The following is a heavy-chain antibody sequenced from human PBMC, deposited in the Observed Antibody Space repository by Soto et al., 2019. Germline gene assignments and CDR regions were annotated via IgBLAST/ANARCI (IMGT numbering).Heavy chain of an antibody. CDR1: GFTFSSYG. V-gene: IGHV3-33*01. CDR2: IWYGGSNK. J-gene: IGHJ4*02. D-gene: IGHD2-21*02. Sequence: QVQLVESGGGVVQPGRSLRLSCAASGFTFSSYGMHWVRQAPGKGLEWVAVIWYGGSNKYYADSVKGRFTISRDNSKNALYLQMNSLRAEDTAVYYCARGVVTAPNDYWGQGTLVTVSS. CDR3: ARGVVTAPNDY.